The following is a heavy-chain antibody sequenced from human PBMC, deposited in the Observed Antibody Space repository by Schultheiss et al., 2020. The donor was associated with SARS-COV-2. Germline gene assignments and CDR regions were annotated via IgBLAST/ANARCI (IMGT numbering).Heavy chain of an antibody. CDR2: IWYDGSNK. V-gene: IGHV3-33*01. CDR3: AREGGYCSSTSCYWDFDY. Sequence: GGSLRLSCAASGFTFSSYGMHWVRQAPGKGLEWVAVIWYDGSNKYYADSVKGRFTISRDNSKNTLYLQMNSLRAEDTAVYYCAREGGYCSSTSCYWDFDYWGQGTLVTFSS. D-gene: IGHD2-2*01. J-gene: IGHJ4*02. CDR1: GFTFSSYG.